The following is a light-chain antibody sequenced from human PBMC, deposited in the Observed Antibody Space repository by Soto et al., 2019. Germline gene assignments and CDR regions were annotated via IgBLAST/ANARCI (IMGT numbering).Light chain of an antibody. Sequence: DIQMTQSPSFLSASVGDRVTITCRASQDIGNDLGWYQQKPGKAPKRLIYSASSLQSGVPLRFSGSGSGTEFTLTISSLQPKDVATYYCLQHNSYPRTFGQGTEVEIK. CDR2: SAS. CDR3: LQHNSYPRT. J-gene: IGKJ1*01. V-gene: IGKV1-17*01. CDR1: QDIGND.